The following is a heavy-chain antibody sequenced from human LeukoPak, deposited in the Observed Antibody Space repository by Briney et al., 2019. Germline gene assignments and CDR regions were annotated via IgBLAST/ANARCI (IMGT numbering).Heavy chain of an antibody. J-gene: IGHJ4*02. Sequence: SETLSLTCTVSGGSISSGGYYWSWIRQHPGKGLEWIGYIYYSGSTYYNPSLKSQVTISVDTSKNQFSLKLSSVIAAGTAVYYCARLQMTTVTFDYWGQGTLVTVSS. CDR1: GGSISSGGYY. D-gene: IGHD4-17*01. V-gene: IGHV4-31*01. CDR2: IYYSGST. CDR3: ARLQMTTVTFDY.